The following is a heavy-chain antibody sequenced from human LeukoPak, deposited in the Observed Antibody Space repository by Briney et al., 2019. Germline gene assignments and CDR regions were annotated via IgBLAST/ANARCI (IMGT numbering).Heavy chain of an antibody. J-gene: IGHJ3*02. V-gene: IGHV4-61*01. CDR2: IYYSGST. D-gene: IGHD3-22*01. Sequence: SDTLSLTCTVSVDSVSIGNYYGSWIRQPPGKGLEWNGYIYYSGSTNSNPSLNSRVTISVDTSKNQFSLKLSSVTAADTAVYYCARVNYYDSSGYYPYAFDIWGQGTMVTVSS. CDR3: ARVNYYDSSGYYPYAFDI. CDR1: VDSVSIGNYY.